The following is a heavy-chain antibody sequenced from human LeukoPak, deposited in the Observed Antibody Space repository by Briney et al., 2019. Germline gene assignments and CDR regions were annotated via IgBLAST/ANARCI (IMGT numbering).Heavy chain of an antibody. CDR1: GGSFSGYY. V-gene: IGHV4-34*01. J-gene: IGHJ4*02. Sequence: PSETLSLTCAVYGGSFSGYYWSWIRQPPGKGLEWIGEINHSGNTNYNPSLKSRVTISVDTSKNQFSLKLSSVTAADTAVYYCARRNVVVTAITDYWGQGTLVTVSS. CDR2: INHSGNT. D-gene: IGHD2-21*02. CDR3: ARRNVVVTAITDY.